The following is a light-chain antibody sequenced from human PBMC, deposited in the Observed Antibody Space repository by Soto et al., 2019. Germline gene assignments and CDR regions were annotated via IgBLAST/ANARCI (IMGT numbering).Light chain of an antibody. CDR2: STS. V-gene: IGLV7-43*01. CDR3: LVYYGDTWV. J-gene: IGLJ3*02. CDR1: TGAVTSDYY. Sequence: QAVVTQEPSLTVSPGGTVTLTCASSTGAVTSDYYANWFQQKPGQAPRALIYSTSNRHFWTPARSSGSLLGGKAALTLSGVQPDDEGEFYCLVYYGDTWVFGGGTKLTVL.